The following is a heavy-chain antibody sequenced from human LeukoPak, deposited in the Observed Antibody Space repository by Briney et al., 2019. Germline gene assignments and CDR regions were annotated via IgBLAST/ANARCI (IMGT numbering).Heavy chain of an antibody. J-gene: IGHJ6*02. D-gene: IGHD6-13*01. CDR3: AREAGSSSWYIYYGMDV. V-gene: IGHV4-39*07. CDR1: GGSISSSSYY. CDR2: IYYSGST. Sequence: SETLSLTCTVSGGSISSSSYYWGWIRQPPGKGLEWIGSIYYSGSTYYNPSLKSRVTISVDTSKNQFSLNLSSVTAADTAVYYCAREAGSSSWYIYYGMDVWGQGTTVTVSS.